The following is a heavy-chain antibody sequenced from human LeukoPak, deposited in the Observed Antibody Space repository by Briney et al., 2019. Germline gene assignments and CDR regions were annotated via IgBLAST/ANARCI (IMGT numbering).Heavy chain of an antibody. CDR1: GFTFSSYS. CDR2: IYSGGST. V-gene: IGHV3-53*01. Sequence: GGSLRLSCAASGFTFSSYSMNWVRQAPGKGLEWVSVIYSGGSTYYADSVKGRFTISRDDSKNTLYLQMNSLRAEDTAVYYCARDRGGAAGPYYYMDVWGKGTTVTVSS. D-gene: IGHD6-13*01. J-gene: IGHJ6*03. CDR3: ARDRGGAAGPYYYMDV.